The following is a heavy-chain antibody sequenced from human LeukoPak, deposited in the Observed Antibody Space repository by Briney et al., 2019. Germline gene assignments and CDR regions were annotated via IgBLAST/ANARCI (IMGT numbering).Heavy chain of an antibody. J-gene: IGHJ4*02. CDR2: IYHSGST. CDR1: GYSISSGYY. Sequence: PSETLSLTCAVSGYSISSGYYWGWIRQPPGKGPEWIGSIYHSGSTYYSPSLKSRVTISVDTSKNQFSLKLSSVTAADTAVYYCASHYYDSSEIDYWGQGTLVTVSS. V-gene: IGHV4-38-2*01. CDR3: ASHYYDSSEIDY. D-gene: IGHD3-22*01.